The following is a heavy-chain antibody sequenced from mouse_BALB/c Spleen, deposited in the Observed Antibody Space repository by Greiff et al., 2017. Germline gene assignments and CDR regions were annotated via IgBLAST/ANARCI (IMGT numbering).Heavy chain of an antibody. CDR1: GFTFSSYA. D-gene: IGHD4-1*01. CDR3: ARAELGTPFDY. J-gene: IGHJ2*01. CDR2: ISSGGSYT. Sequence: EVQGVESGGGLVKPGGSLKLSCAASGFTFSSYAMSWVRQSPEKRLEWVAEISSGGSYTYYPDTVTGRFTISRDNAKNTLYLEMSSLRSEDTAMYYCARAELGTPFDYWGQGTTLTVSS. V-gene: IGHV5-9-4*01.